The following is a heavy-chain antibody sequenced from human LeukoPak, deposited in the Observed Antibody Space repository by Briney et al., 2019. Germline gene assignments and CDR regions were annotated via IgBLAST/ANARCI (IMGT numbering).Heavy chain of an antibody. CDR3: AREGGWVVVTAIRVHDAFDI. CDR2: IIPILGIA. D-gene: IGHD2-21*02. Sequence: ASVKVSCKASGGTFSSYAISWVRQAPGQGFEWMGRIIPILGIANYAQKFQGRVTITADKSTSTAYMELSSLRSEDTAVYYCAREGGWVVVTAIRVHDAFDIWGQGTMVTVSS. V-gene: IGHV1-69*04. CDR1: GGTFSSYA. J-gene: IGHJ3*02.